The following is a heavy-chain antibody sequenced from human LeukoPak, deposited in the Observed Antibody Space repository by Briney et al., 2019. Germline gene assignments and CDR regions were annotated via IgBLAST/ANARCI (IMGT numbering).Heavy chain of an antibody. V-gene: IGHV3-7*01. CDR3: ARDRYYDSTEQFDY. J-gene: IGHJ4*02. CDR2: IKQDGSEK. CDR1: GFTFSSYW. D-gene: IGHD3-22*01. Sequence: GGSLRLSCAASGFTFSSYWMTWVRQAPGKGLEWVANIKQDGSEKYYVDSVKGRFTISRDNAKNSLYLQMNSLRAEDTAVYYCARDRYYDSTEQFDYWDQGTLVTVSS.